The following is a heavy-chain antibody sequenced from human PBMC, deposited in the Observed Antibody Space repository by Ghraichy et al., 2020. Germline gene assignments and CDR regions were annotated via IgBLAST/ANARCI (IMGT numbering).Heavy chain of an antibody. CDR3: AKARAYYYDSSGNNQGVYYFDY. CDR1: GFTFSSYA. D-gene: IGHD3-22*01. CDR2: ISGSGGST. J-gene: IGHJ4*02. Sequence: ESLNISCAASGFTFSSYAMSWVRQAPGKGLEWVSGISGSGGSTFYADSVKGRFTISRDNSKNTLYLQMNSLRAEDTAVYYCAKARAYYYDSSGNNQGVYYFDYWGQGTLVTVSS. V-gene: IGHV3-23*01.